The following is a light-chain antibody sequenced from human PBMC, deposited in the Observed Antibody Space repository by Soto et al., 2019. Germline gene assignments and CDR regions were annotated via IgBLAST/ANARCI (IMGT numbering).Light chain of an antibody. CDR1: QNVKTR. J-gene: IGKJ4*01. V-gene: IGKV3-15*01. CDR2: DAF. Sequence: EKVMTQSPATLSASPGERDTLSCRASQNVKTRLAWYQQKPGQAPRLLIFDAFTRATGIPARFSGSASGTDFTLTISSLQSEDSAVYYCQQNDEWPLTFGGGTKVEIK. CDR3: QQNDEWPLT.